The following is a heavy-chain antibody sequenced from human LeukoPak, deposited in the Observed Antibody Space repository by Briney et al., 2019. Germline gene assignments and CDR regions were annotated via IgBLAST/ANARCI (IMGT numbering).Heavy chain of an antibody. J-gene: IGHJ4*02. D-gene: IGHD3-10*01. Sequence: ASVKVSCKASGYTFTSYGISWVRQAPGQGLEWMGWISAYNGNTNYAQKLQGRVTMTTDTSTSTAYMELRSLRSDDTAVYYCARDGSLYGSGSLGPYYIDYWGQGTLVTVSS. CDR2: ISAYNGNT. CDR3: ARDGSLYGSGSLGPYYIDY. CDR1: GYTFTSYG. V-gene: IGHV1-18*01.